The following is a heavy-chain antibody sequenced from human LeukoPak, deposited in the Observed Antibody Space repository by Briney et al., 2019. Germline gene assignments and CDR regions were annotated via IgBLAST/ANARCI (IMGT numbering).Heavy chain of an antibody. CDR3: ARAYTAVVEPHLDY. V-gene: IGHV1-2*06. CDR1: GYTFTGYY. CDR2: INSNSGGT. D-gene: IGHD5-18*01. J-gene: IGHJ4*02. Sequence: ASVKVSCKASGYTFTGYYMHWVRQARGQGLEWMGRINSNSGGTNSAQKFQGRVTMTRDTSISTAYMELSRLRSDDTAVYYCARAYTAVVEPHLDYWGQGTLVAVSS.